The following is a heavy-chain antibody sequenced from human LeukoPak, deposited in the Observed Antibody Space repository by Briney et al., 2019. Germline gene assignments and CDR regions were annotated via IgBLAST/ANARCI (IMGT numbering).Heavy chain of an antibody. J-gene: IGHJ6*02. CDR3: ARDTRDPGSYYYYYYGMDV. V-gene: IGHV3-33*01. D-gene: IGHD1-1*01. CDR1: GFTFSSYG. CDR2: IWYDGSNK. Sequence: GRSLRLSCAASGFTFSSYGMHWVRQAPGKGLEWVAVIWYDGSNKYYADSEKGRFTISRDNSKNTLYLQMNSLRAEDTAVYYCARDTRDPGSYYYYYYGMDVWGQGTTVTVSS.